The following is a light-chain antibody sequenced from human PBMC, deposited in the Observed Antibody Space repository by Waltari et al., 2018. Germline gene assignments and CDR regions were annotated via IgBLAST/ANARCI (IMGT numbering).Light chain of an antibody. CDR1: SSDVGGYNY. Sequence: QSALTQPASVSGSPGQSITISCTGTSSDVGGYNYVSWYQQNPGKAPKLMIYDVSNRPSGVSNRFSGSKSGNTASLTISGLQAEDEADYYCSSYTSSSTVVFGGGTKLTVL. CDR2: DVS. CDR3: SSYTSSSTVV. J-gene: IGLJ2*01. V-gene: IGLV2-14*03.